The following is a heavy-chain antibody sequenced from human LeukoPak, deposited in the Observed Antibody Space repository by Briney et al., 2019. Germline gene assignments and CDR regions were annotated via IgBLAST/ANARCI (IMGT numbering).Heavy chain of an antibody. CDR2: IHYSGST. J-gene: IGHJ4*02. V-gene: IGHV4-30-4*01. CDR3: ARGPTVTDEGNFDH. Sequence: SEALSLTCTFSGVSVSSGDYYWSCTRQPPGKGLEWIAFIHYSGSTYHNPSLKSRVTVSVDTSKDHFSLKLSSVTAADTAVYYCARGPTVTDEGNFDHWGQGTLVTVSS. D-gene: IGHD4-17*01. CDR1: GVSVSSGDYY.